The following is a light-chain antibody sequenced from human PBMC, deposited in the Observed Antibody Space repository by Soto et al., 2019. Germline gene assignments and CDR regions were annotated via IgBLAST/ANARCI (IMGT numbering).Light chain of an antibody. CDR1: QRISTW. J-gene: IGKJ1*01. CDR3: HQDYSDSRT. Sequence: DIQMTQSPSTLSASVGDRVTITCRASQRISTWLAWYQQKPGKAPNLLIYKASSLESGGPSRFSGSGSGTELTLTISNRQPDDFATYYCHQDYSDSRTFGQGTKVEIK. V-gene: IGKV1-5*03. CDR2: KAS.